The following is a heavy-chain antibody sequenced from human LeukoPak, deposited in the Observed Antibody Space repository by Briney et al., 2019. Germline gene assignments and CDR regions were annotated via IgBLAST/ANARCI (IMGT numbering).Heavy chain of an antibody. J-gene: IGHJ5*02. V-gene: IGHV3-30*02. D-gene: IGHD1-26*01. Sequence: DSVKGRITISRDNSKNTLYLQMNSLRSEDTAVYYCAKATSIVGAANWFDPWGQGTLVTVSS. CDR3: AKATSIVGAANWFDP.